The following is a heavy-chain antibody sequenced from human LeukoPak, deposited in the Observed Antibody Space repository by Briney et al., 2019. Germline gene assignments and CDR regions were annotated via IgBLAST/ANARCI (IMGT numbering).Heavy chain of an antibody. Sequence: SETLSLTCTVSGGSISSYYWSWIRQPAGKGLEWIGRIYTSGSTNYNPSPKSRVTMSVDTSKNQFPVNLSSVTAADTAVYYCAREGESYYDILTGYYVKGAFDIWGQGTMVTVSS. CDR2: IYTSGST. J-gene: IGHJ3*02. CDR1: GGSISSYY. V-gene: IGHV4-4*07. CDR3: AREGESYYDILTGYYVKGAFDI. D-gene: IGHD3-9*01.